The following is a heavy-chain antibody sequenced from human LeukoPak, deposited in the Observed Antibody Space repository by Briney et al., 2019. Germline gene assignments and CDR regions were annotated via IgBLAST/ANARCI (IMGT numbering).Heavy chain of an antibody. CDR2: ISSSGSPL. V-gene: IGHV3-11*04. CDR3: ARAYHYDYVWACDDY. D-gene: IGHD3-16*01. Sequence: GGSLRLSCAASGFAFSDYYMSWIRQAPGKGLEWVSYISSSGSPLYYADSVRGRFTILMGNAKNSLYLQMNSLRAEDTAVYYCARAYHYDYVWACDDYWGQGTLVSVSS. CDR1: GFAFSDYY. J-gene: IGHJ4*02.